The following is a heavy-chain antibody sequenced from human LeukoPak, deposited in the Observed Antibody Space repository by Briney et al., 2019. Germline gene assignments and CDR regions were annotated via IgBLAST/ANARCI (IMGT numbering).Heavy chain of an antibody. CDR1: GGSISSGGYY. Sequence: PSETLSLTCTVSGGSISSGGYYWSWIRQHPGKGLEWIGYIYYSGSTYYNPSLKSRVTISVDTSKNQFSLKLSSVTAADTAVYYCARGNLNCSGGSCYSEVLDYWGQGTLVTVSS. CDR2: IYYSGST. CDR3: ARGNLNCSGGSCYSEVLDY. J-gene: IGHJ4*02. D-gene: IGHD2-15*01. V-gene: IGHV4-31*03.